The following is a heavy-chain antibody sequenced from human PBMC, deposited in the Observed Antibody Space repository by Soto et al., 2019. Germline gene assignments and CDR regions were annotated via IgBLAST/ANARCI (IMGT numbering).Heavy chain of an antibody. V-gene: IGHV3-30-3*01. Sequence: QVQLVESGGGVVQPGRSLRLSCAASGFTFSSYAMHWARQAPGKGLEWVAVISYDGSNKYYADSVKGRFTISRDNSKNTLYLQMNSLRAEDTAVYYCATLTTVIGGNWFDPWGQGTLVTVSS. J-gene: IGHJ5*02. CDR1: GFTFSSYA. CDR2: ISYDGSNK. CDR3: ATLTTVIGGNWFDP. D-gene: IGHD4-17*01.